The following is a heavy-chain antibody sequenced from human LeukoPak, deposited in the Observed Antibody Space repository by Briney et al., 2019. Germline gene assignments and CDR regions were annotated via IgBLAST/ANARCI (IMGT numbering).Heavy chain of an antibody. J-gene: IGHJ1*01. V-gene: IGHV3-74*01. CDR1: GFTFSSNW. CDR3: AKERYYYDSSGYERGRYFQH. Sequence: PGGSLRLSCAASGFTFSSNWMHWVRQAPGKGLVWVSGINSDGSTTRYADSVKGRFTISRDNAKNTLYLQMNSLRAEDTAVYYCAKERYYYDSSGYERGRYFQHWGQGTLVTVSS. D-gene: IGHD3-22*01. CDR2: INSDGSTT.